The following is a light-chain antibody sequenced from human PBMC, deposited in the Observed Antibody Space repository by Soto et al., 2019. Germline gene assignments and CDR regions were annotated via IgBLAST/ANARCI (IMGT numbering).Light chain of an antibody. V-gene: IGKV1-5*03. J-gene: IGKJ1*01. CDR2: KAS. CDR1: QTISSW. CDR3: QQYDTYWT. Sequence: IHRTHSPSTLSGSLGHRFPLTFRASQTISSWLAWYQQKPGKAPKLLIYKASTLKSGVPSRFSGSGSGTEFTLTISSLQPDDFATYYCQQYDTYWTFGQGTKVDIK.